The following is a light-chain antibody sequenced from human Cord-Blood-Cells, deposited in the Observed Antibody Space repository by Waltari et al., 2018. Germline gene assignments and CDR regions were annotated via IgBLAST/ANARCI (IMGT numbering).Light chain of an antibody. CDR1: SSNIGAGYD. CDR2: GNS. V-gene: IGLV1-40*01. J-gene: IGLJ2*01. CDR3: QSYDSSLSGSV. Sequence: QSVLTQPPSVSGAPGQRVTISCTGSSSNIGAGYDVHWYQQLPGTAPKLLIYGNSNRPSGVPVRFSGSKSGPSASLAITGLQAEDEADSYCQSYDSSLSGSVFGGGTKLTVL.